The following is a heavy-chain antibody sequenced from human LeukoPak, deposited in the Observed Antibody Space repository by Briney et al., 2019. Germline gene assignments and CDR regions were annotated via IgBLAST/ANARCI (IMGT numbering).Heavy chain of an antibody. CDR1: GFTVSSNY. D-gene: IGHD6-19*01. J-gene: IGHJ4*02. CDR3: AKDARYSSGSNYFGY. CDR2: IYSGGST. Sequence: GGSLRLSCAASGFTVSSNYMSWVRQAPGKGLEWVSVIYSGGSTYYADSVKGRFTISRDNSKNTLYLQMNSLRAEDTALYFCAKDARYSSGSNYFGYWGQGTLVTVSS. V-gene: IGHV3-53*05.